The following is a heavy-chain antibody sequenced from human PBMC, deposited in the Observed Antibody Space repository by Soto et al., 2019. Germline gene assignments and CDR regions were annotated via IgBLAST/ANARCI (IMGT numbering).Heavy chain of an antibody. V-gene: IGHV4-4*07. CDR1: GASISSFN. CDR2: LNIAGTI. D-gene: IGHD6-13*01. Sequence: SETLSLTCSVSGASISSFNWNWVRQPAGKGPEWVGRLNIAGTINYNPSLKSRITMSMDTSKNQTSLHLRSVTAADTAIYYCARDRGEYTSSWFWYFSHWGHGTLVTVSS. J-gene: IGHJ2*01. CDR3: ARDRGEYTSSWFWYFSH.